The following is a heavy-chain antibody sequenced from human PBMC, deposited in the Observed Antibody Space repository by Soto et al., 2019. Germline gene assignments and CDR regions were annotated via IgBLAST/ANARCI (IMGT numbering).Heavy chain of an antibody. CDR2: IYHNGRS. V-gene: IGHV4-4*02. D-gene: IGHD2-15*01. Sequence: PSETLSLTCGVSGGSISSINWWSWVRQTPGKGLEWIGDIYHNGRSNYNPSLKSRVTLSIDKSKNQFFLNLTTVTAADTAVYYRARPQGVVPTHAFDPWGQGTLVTVSS. CDR3: ARPQGVVPTHAFDP. CDR1: GGSISSINW. J-gene: IGHJ5*02.